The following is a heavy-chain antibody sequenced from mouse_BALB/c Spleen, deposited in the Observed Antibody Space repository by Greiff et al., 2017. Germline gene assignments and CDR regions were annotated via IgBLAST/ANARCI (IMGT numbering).Heavy chain of an antibody. CDR1: GFSLTGYG. J-gene: IGHJ2*01. CDR2: IWGDGST. CDR3: ARAGTANLYYFDY. Sequence: QVQLQQSGPGLVAPSQSLSITCTVSGFSLTGYGVNWVRQPPGKGLEWLGMIWGDGSTDYNSALKSRLSISKDNSKSQVFLKMNSLQTDDTARYYCARAGTANLYYFDYWGQGTTLTVSS. V-gene: IGHV2-6-7*01. D-gene: IGHD3-3*01.